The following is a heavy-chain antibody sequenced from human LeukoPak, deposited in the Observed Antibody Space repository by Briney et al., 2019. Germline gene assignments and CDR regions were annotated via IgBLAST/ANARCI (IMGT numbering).Heavy chain of an antibody. CDR3: ARRGNTRASSDFDY. J-gene: IGHJ4*02. D-gene: IGHD6-6*01. Sequence: PSETLSLTCTVSGGSISSYYWSWIRQPPGKGLEWIGYIYYSGSTNYNPSLKSRVTISVDTPKNQFSLKLSSFTTADTAVYYCARRGNTRASSDFDYWGQGTLVTVSS. CDR1: GGSISSYY. CDR2: IYYSGST. V-gene: IGHV4-59*08.